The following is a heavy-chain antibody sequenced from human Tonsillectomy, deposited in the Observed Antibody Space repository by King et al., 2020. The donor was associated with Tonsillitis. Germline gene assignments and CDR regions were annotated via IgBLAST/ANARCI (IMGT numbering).Heavy chain of an antibody. V-gene: IGHV3-30*02. Sequence: VQLVESGGGVVQPGGSLRLSCAASGFSLSSYGMHWVRQAPGKGLEWVAFIRYDGSDKYYVDSVKGRFTISRDNSKNTLYLQMNSLRVEDTAVYYCAKERVYSTGCFDYWGQGTLVTVSS. D-gene: IGHD6-19*01. CDR2: IRYDGSDK. CDR1: GFSLSSYG. CDR3: AKERVYSTGCFDY. J-gene: IGHJ4*02.